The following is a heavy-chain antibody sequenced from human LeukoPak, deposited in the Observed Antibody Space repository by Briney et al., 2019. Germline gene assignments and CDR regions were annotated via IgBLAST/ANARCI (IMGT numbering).Heavy chain of an antibody. CDR3: AKVGGLAVAGTDNWMEP. V-gene: IGHV4-39*02. J-gene: IGHJ5*02. Sequence: SETLSLTCSVTGGSISRSSYYWGWIRQPSGEGLEWIGNIHYSGKTYYNPSLKSRVTISIDTSKNQFSLKLSSVTAADTAVYSCAKVGGLAVAGTDNWMEPWGQGTLVTVSS. CDR2: IHYSGKT. CDR1: GGSISRSSYY. D-gene: IGHD6-19*01.